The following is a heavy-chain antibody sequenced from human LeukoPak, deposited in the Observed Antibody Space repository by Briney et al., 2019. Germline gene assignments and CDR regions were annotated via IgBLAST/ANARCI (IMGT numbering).Heavy chain of an antibody. CDR1: GGSISSGGYY. J-gene: IGHJ4*02. CDR2: IYYSGST. V-gene: IGHV4-31*03. CDR3: ARASGGYDYVIDY. D-gene: IGHD5-12*01. Sequence: SETPSLTCTVSGGSISSGGYYWSWIRQHPGKGLEWIGYIYYSGSTYYNPSLKSRVTISVDTSKNQFSLKLSSVTAADTAVYYCARASGGYDYVIDYWGQGTLVTVSS.